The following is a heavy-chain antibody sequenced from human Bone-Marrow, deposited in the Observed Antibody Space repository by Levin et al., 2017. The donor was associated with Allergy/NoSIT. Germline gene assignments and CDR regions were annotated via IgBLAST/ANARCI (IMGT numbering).Heavy chain of an antibody. V-gene: IGHV3-15*07. Sequence: PGGSLRLSCAASGFSFSNAWMNWVRQAPGKGLEWVGRITTKPDGETTDYAAPVKGRFTISRDDSKNTLYLQMDSLQTEDTAVYYCAADVPTPLAQVDYWGQGTLVTVSS. CDR1: GFSFSNAW. CDR3: AADVPTPLAQVDY. J-gene: IGHJ4*02. D-gene: IGHD4-11*01. CDR2: ITTKPDGETT.